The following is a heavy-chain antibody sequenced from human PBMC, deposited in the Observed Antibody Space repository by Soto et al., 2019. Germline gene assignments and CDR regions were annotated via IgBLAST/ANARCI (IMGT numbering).Heavy chain of an antibody. V-gene: IGHV4-30-4*01. CDR3: ARFDYGGNRAFDY. J-gene: IGHJ4*02. CDR1: GGSISSGDYD. D-gene: IGHD4-17*01. CDR2: IYYSGST. Sequence: SETLSLTCTVSGGSISSGDYDWSWIRQPPGKGLEWIGYIYYSGSTYYNPSLKSRVTISVDTSKNQFSLKLSSVTAADTAVYYCARFDYGGNRAFDYWGQGTLVTVSS.